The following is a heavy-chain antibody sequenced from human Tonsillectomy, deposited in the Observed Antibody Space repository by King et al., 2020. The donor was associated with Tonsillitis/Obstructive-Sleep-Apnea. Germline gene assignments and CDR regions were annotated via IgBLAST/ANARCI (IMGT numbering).Heavy chain of an antibody. D-gene: IGHD1-26*01. CDR3: TRGRVGATYWFHP. J-gene: IGHJ5*02. CDR2: IRSKAYGGTT. Sequence: VQLVESGGGLVQPGRSLRLSCTASGFTFGDYAMSWVRQAPGKGLEWVGFIRSKAYGGTTEYAASVKGRFTISRDDSKSIAYLQMNSLKTEDTAVYYCTRGRVGATYWFHPWGQGTLVTVSS. V-gene: IGHV3-49*04. CDR1: GFTFGDYA.